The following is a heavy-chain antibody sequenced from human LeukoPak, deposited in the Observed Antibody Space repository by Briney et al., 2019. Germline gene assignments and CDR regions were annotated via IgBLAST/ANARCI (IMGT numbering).Heavy chain of an antibody. J-gene: IGHJ4*02. CDR3: ARVWNDILGYYFDY. D-gene: IGHD3-9*01. Sequence: SVKVSCMTSGATFSSYAISWVRQGPGPGLEWVGGIIPIFGTANYAQKFQGRVTITADESTSTAYMELSSLRSEDTAVYYCARVWNDILGYYFDYWDQGTLVTVSS. CDR2: IIPIFGTA. V-gene: IGHV1-69*13. CDR1: GATFSSYA.